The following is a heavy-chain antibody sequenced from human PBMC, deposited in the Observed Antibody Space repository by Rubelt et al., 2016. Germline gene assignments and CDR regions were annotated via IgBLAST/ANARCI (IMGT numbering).Heavy chain of an antibody. CDR3: AKWGPGVNVVVVAATRSRGSYYYYGMDV. D-gene: IGHD2-15*01. CDR2: ISGSGGST. V-gene: IGHV3-23*01. Sequence: VRQAQGKGLEWVSAISGSGGSTYYADSVKGRFTISRDNSKNTLYLQMNSLRAEDTAVYYCAKWGPGVNVVVVAATRSRGSYYYYGMDVWGQGTTVTVSS. J-gene: IGHJ6*02.